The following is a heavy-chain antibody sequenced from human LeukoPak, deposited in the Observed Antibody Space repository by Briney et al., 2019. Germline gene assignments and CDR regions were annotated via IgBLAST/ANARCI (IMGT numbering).Heavy chain of an antibody. Sequence: GGSLRLSCAASGFTFSSYAMSWVRQAPGKGLEWVSAISSGGSTYYADSVKGRFSISRDNSKSTLHLQMNSLRAEDTAVYYCARASSKQLAGYLPDGFDIWGQGTMVTVSS. D-gene: IGHD3-9*01. CDR1: GFTFSSYA. V-gene: IGHV3-23*01. CDR2: ISSGGST. CDR3: ARASSKQLAGYLPDGFDI. J-gene: IGHJ3*02.